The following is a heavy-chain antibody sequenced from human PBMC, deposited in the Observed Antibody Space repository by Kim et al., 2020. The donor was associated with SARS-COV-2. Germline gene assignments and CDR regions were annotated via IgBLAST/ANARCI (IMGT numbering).Heavy chain of an antibody. J-gene: IGHJ5*02. CDR1: GGTFSSYA. CDR2: IIPIFGTA. Sequence: SVKVSCKASGGTFSSYAISWVRQAPGQGLEWMGGIIPIFGTANYAQKFQGRVTITADESTSTAYMELSSLRSEDTAVYYCARDSSIMYSSTSRSNPSRNWFDPWGQGTLVTVSS. CDR3: ARDSSIMYSSTSRSNPSRNWFDP. D-gene: IGHD6-19*01. V-gene: IGHV1-69*13.